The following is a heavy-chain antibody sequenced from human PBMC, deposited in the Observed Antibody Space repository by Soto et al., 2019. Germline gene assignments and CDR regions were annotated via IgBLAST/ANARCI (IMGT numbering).Heavy chain of an antibody. V-gene: IGHV1-58*01. CDR3: AAERLLYGMDV. CDR1: GFAFSSST. J-gene: IGHJ6*02. Sequence: QRQVVQSGPEAKKPGTSVQVSCKASGFAFSSSTVQWVRQTRGQRLEWIGWIVVGSGDTNYAQKFQERVTITRDMSTNTADVKLSSLRSEDTAVYYCAAERLLYGMDVWGQGTTVTVSS. CDR2: IVVGSGDT.